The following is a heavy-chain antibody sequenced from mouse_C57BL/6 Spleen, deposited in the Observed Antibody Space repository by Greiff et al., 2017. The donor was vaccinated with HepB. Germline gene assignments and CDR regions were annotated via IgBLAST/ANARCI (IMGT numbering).Heavy chain of an antibody. D-gene: IGHD2-3*01. CDR3: ALPLYGGYYWFAY. J-gene: IGHJ3*01. V-gene: IGHV1-22*01. Sequence: EVQLQQSGPELVKPGASVKMSCKASGYTFTDYNMHWVKQSHGKSLEWIGYINPNNGGTSYNQKFKGKATLTVNKSSSTAYMELRSLTSEDSAVYSCALPLYGGYYWFAYWGQGTLVTVAA. CDR1: GYTFTDYN. CDR2: INPNNGGT.